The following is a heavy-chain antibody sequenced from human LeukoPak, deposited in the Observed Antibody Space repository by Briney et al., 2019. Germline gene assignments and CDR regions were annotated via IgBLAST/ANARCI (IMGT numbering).Heavy chain of an antibody. CDR3: ARDRGSSGGYGEGYFDY. J-gene: IGHJ4*02. CDR2: IYYSGRT. V-gene: IGHV4-59*01. Sequence: SETLSFPCTVSGGSISSYFWSWIRQPPGKGLEWIGHIYYSGRTNYSPSLKSRVTISVDTSKNQFSLILSSVTAADTAVYYCARDRGSSGGYGEGYFDYWGEGILVTVSP. CDR1: GGSISSYF. D-gene: IGHD6-19*01.